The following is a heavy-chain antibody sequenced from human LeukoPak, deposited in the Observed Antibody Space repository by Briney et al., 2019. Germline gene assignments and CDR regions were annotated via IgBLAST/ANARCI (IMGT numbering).Heavy chain of an antibody. CDR2: IYPRDGST. CDR1: GYTFTSNY. CDR3: ARDQEGFDY. Sequence: ASVKVSCKASGYTFTSNYIHWVRQAPGQGLEWMGMIYPRDGSTSYAQKFQGRVTVTRDTSTSTVHTELSGLRSEDTAVYYCARDQEGFDYWGQGTLVTVSS. J-gene: IGHJ4*02. V-gene: IGHV1-46*01.